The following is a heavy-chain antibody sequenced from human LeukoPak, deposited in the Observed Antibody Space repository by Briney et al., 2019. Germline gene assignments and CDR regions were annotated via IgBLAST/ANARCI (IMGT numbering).Heavy chain of an antibody. J-gene: IGHJ4*02. D-gene: IGHD1-26*01. CDR1: GGSISSGDYY. Sequence: SETLSLTCTVSGGSISSGDYYWSWIRQPPGKGLEWIGHIFYSGSTDYNPSLKSRVTISIDTSKNQFSLNLSSVTAADTAVYYCARGAPWVDYWGQGTLVTVSS. CDR3: ARGAPWVDY. V-gene: IGHV4-30-4*01. CDR2: IFYSGST.